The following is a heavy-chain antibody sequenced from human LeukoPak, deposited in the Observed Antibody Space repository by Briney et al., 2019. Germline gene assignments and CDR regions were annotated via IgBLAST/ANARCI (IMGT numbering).Heavy chain of an antibody. J-gene: IGHJ4*02. Sequence: SETLSLTCAVSGGSISSGGYSWSWIRQPPGKGLDWIGYIYHSGSTYYNPSLKSRVTISVDRSKNQFSLKLSSVTAADTAVYYCARVYDSSGYYHFDYWGQGTLVTVSS. D-gene: IGHD3-22*01. CDR3: ARVYDSSGYYHFDY. V-gene: IGHV4-30-2*01. CDR2: IYHSGST. CDR1: GGSISSGGYS.